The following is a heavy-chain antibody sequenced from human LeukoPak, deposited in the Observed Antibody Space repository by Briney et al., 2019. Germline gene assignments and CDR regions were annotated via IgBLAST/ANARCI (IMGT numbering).Heavy chain of an antibody. Sequence: KSSETLSLTCTVSGGSISRYYWSWIRQPPGKGLEWIAYIHESGRTDYNSSLKSRVSMSVDTSKNQFSLKLISVTAADTAVYYCASLTLADTGDFGEFASWGQGTLVTVSS. J-gene: IGHJ5*02. CDR3: ASLTLADTGDFGEFAS. V-gene: IGHV4-59*08. CDR2: IHESGRT. D-gene: IGHD2-21*01. CDR1: GGSISRYY.